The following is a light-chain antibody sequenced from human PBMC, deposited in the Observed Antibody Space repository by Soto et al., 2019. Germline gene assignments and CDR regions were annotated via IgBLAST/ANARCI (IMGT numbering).Light chain of an antibody. V-gene: IGLV1-40*01. J-gene: IGLJ2*01. CDR1: SSNIGAGYD. CDR3: QSFDGSLSGVL. Sequence: QSVLTQPPSVSGAPGQRVTISCSGSSSNIGAGYDVHWYRQVPGTPPKVLIYADTNRPSGVPDRISASKSGASASXVITGLQTEDEADYYCQSFDGSLSGVLFGGGTKLTVL. CDR2: ADT.